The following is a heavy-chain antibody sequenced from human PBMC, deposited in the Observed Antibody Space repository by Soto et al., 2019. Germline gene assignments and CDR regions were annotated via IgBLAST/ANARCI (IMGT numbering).Heavy chain of an antibody. CDR1: GGSISSSSYY. CDR2: IYYSGRT. Sequence: QLQLQESGPGLVKPSETLSLTCTVSGGSISSSSYYWGWIRQPPGKGLEWIGSIYYSGRTYYNPSLKSRVTISVYTSKNLFSLKLSCVTAADTAVYYCERAWESTNDYWGQGTLVTVSS. J-gene: IGHJ4*02. CDR3: ERAWESTNDY. D-gene: IGHD1-26*01. V-gene: IGHV4-39*01.